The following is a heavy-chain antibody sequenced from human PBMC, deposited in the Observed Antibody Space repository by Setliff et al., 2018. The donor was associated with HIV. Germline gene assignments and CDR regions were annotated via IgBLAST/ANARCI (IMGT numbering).Heavy chain of an antibody. D-gene: IGHD3-3*01. CDR3: ARVREGFLPYDAFEI. CDR2: IHSSGNT. CDR1: GGSFSGYY. J-gene: IGHJ3*02. Sequence: LSLTCAVYGGSFSGYYWSWIRQPPGKGLEWLGEIHSSGNTNYSPSLKGRVTISVDTPKNQYSLNLKSVTAADTAVYYCARVREGFLPYDAFEIWGQGTMVTVSS. V-gene: IGHV4-34*01.